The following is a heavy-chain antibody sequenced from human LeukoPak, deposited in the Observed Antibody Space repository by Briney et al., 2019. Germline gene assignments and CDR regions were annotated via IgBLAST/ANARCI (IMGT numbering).Heavy chain of an antibody. CDR1: GFTVSSNY. CDR3: AREEYYDSSGYFFDY. J-gene: IGHJ4*02. CDR2: IYSGGST. Sequence: GGSLRLPCAASGFTVSSNYMSWVRQAPGKGLEWVSVIYSGGSTYYADSVKGRFTISRDNSKNTLYLQMNSLRAEDTAVYYCAREEYYDSSGYFFDYWGQGTLVTVSS. V-gene: IGHV3-66*01. D-gene: IGHD3-22*01.